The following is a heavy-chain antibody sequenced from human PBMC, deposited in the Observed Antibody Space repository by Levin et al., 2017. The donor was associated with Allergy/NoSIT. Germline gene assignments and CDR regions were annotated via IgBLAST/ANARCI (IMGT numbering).Heavy chain of an antibody. CDR2: IYTSGST. D-gene: IGHD6-13*01. Sequence: SQTLSLTCTVSGGSISSYYWSWIRQPAGKGLEWIGRIYTSGSTNYNPSLKSRVTMSVDTSKNQFSLKLSSVTAADTAVYYCARDQRHMAAAGEVYYYGMDVWGQGTTVTVSS. CDR1: GGSISSYY. CDR3: ARDQRHMAAAGEVYYYGMDV. J-gene: IGHJ6*02. V-gene: IGHV4-4*07.